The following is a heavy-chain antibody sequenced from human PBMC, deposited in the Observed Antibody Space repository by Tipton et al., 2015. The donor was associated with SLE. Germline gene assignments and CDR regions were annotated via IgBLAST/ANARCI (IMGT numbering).Heavy chain of an antibody. D-gene: IGHD6-13*01. CDR2: ISSAGGSGTST. V-gene: IGHV3-NL1*01. J-gene: IGHJ3*02. Sequence: QLVQSGGGVVQPGRSLRLCCAVSGFTFSSYGMHWVRQPPGKGLEWVSTISSAGGSGTSTYYTESVRGRFTISRDNSKNTLSLQMNSLRAEDTAVYYCARGIAAAGYDAFDIWGQGTMVTVSS. CDR1: GFTFSSYG. CDR3: ARGIAAAGYDAFDI.